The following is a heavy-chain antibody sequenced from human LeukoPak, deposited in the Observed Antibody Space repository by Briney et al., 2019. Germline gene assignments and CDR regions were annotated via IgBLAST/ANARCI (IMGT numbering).Heavy chain of an antibody. Sequence: GGSLRLSCAASGFTFSSYSMSWIRQAPGKGLEWVSAISGSGGSTYYADSVKGRFTISRDNSKNTLYLQMNSLRAEATAVYYCAKLLHYDSSGYFETDAFDIWGQGTMVTVSS. D-gene: IGHD3-22*01. V-gene: IGHV3-23*01. CDR3: AKLLHYDSSGYFETDAFDI. CDR1: GFTFSSYS. CDR2: ISGSGGST. J-gene: IGHJ3*02.